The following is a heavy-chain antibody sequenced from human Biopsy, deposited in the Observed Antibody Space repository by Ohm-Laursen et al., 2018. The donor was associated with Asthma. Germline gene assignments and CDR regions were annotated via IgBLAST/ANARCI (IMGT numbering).Heavy chain of an antibody. CDR3: ARGGLHYYEYYGMDV. Sequence: SLRLSCTASGFTFDNYTMHWVRQAPGKGLEWVTIISYDGRNTYYADSVEGRFTISRDNSKNTLFLQLSSLRPEDTAVYYCARGGLHYYEYYGMDVWGQGTTITVSS. CDR2: ISYDGRNT. V-gene: IGHV3-30*04. D-gene: IGHD2-21*02. J-gene: IGHJ6*02. CDR1: GFTFDNYT.